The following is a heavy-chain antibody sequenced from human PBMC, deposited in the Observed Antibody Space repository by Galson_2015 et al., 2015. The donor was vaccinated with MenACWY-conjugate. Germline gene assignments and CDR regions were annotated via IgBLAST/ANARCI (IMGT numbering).Heavy chain of an antibody. V-gene: IGHV3-74*01. CDR2: INGPGSST. CDR3: ARDPHGNSAHDAFDI. Sequence: SLRLSCAASGFTFSSSWMHWVRQAPGTGLVWVSRINGPGSSTSYADSVRGRFTISRDNAKNTLYLQMNSLRAEDTAIYFCARDPHGNSAHDAFDIWGQGTMVTVSS. CDR1: GFTFSSSW. J-gene: IGHJ3*02. D-gene: IGHD2/OR15-2a*01.